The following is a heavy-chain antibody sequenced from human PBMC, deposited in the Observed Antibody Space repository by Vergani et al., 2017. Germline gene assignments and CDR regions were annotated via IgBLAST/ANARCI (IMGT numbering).Heavy chain of an antibody. Sequence: QVQLQESGPGLVKPSETLSLTCTVSGGSVTSGNYYWSWIRQPPGKGLEWIGYISDSGTTNYKPSLKSRLTISVDTSKNQFSLKLSSVTASDTAVYYCAGYNYGGNFDYWGQGTLVTVSS. V-gene: IGHV4-61*01. J-gene: IGHJ4*02. CDR2: ISDSGTT. CDR3: AGYNYGGNFDY. D-gene: IGHD5-24*01. CDR1: GGSVTSGNYY.